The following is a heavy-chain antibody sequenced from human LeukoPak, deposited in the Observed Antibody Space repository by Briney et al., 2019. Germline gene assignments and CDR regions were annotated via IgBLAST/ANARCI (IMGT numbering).Heavy chain of an antibody. CDR2: IYYRGST. CDR3: ARYGYTYGTHDY. D-gene: IGHD5-18*01. Sequence: SETLSLTCTVSGGSISSSSYYWGWIRQPPGKGLEWIGSIYYRGSTYYNPSLKSRVTISVDTSENQFSLKLSSVTAADTALYYCARYGYTYGTHDYWGQGTLVTVSA. J-gene: IGHJ4*02. V-gene: IGHV4-39*07. CDR1: GGSISSSSYY.